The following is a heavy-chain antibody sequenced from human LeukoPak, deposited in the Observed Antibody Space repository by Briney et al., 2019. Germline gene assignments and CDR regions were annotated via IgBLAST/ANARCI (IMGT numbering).Heavy chain of an antibody. CDR2: MYSSGST. V-gene: IGHV4-4*07. CDR3: ARGGEATVVTM. Sequence: SETLSLTCTVSGGSINSYYWTWIRQSAGKGLEWIGRMYSSGSTNYNPSLKSRVSMSVDTSKNQFSVKLTSVTAADTAVYYCARGGEATVVTMWGQGILVTVSS. D-gene: IGHD4-23*01. J-gene: IGHJ4*02. CDR1: GGSINSYY.